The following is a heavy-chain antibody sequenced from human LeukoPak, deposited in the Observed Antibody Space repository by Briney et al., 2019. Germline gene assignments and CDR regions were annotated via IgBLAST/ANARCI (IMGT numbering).Heavy chain of an antibody. CDR3: RGHYSSSWYYFDY. CDR2: INHSGST. J-gene: IGHJ4*02. CDR1: GGSFSGYY. D-gene: IGHD6-13*01. V-gene: IGHV4-34*01. Sequence: KPSETLSLTCAVYGGSFSGYYWSWIRQPPGKGLEWIGEINHSGSTNYNPSLKSRVTISVDTSKNQFSLKLSSATAADTAVYYCRGHYSSSWYYFDYWGQGTLVTVSS.